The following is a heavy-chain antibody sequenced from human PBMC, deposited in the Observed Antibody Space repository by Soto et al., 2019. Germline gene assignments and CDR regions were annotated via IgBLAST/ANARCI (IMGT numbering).Heavy chain of an antibody. CDR1: GLLFSRFG. J-gene: IGHJ4*02. Sequence: QVQLVESGGGVVQPGTSLRLSCAASGLLFSRFGMHWVRQAPGKGLDWVAVIVNDGGMKDYADSVRGRFPISRDNSRNTLFLEMSSLRVEDTGIYYCARDDEYDDNGLDYWGQGTLVTVSS. D-gene: IGHD1-1*01. V-gene: IGHV3-33*01. CDR3: ARDDEYDDNGLDY. CDR2: IVNDGGMK.